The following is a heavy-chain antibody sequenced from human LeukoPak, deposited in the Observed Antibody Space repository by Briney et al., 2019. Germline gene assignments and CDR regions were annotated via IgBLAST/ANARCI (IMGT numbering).Heavy chain of an antibody. CDR3: ARGDYGDYYDAFDI. CDR1: GFTFSSYG. J-gene: IGHJ3*02. CDR2: IWYDGSNE. V-gene: IGHV3-33*01. Sequence: GGSLRLSCAASGFTFSSYGMHWVRQAPGKGLEWVAVIWYDGSNEYYADSVKGRFTISRDNSKNTLYLQMNSLRAEDTAVYYCARGDYGDYYDAFDIWGQGTMVTVSS. D-gene: IGHD4-17*01.